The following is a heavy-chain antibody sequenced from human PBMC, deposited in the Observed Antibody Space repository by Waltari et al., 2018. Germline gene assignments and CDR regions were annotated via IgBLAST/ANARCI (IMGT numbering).Heavy chain of an antibody. CDR2: ISGSGSNR. Sequence: EVQLLESGGGFFQPGGSLILSCIGSGFPFSEFGMAWGRQAPGEGLEWVSTISGSGSNRHYSDSVEGRFTVSRDNSMNTFYLEMTSLRAEDTAMYFCTRDAGPAASFFDFWGQGTLVTVSS. CDR3: TRDAGPAASFFDF. CDR1: GFPFSEFG. D-gene: IGHD6-25*01. J-gene: IGHJ4*02. V-gene: IGHV3-23*01.